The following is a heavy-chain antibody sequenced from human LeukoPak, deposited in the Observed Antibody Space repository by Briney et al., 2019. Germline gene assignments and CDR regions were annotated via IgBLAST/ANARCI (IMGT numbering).Heavy chain of an antibody. CDR1: GFSFRTNP. D-gene: IGHD3-3*02. CDR2: ISPDRT. V-gene: IGHV3-23*01. CDR3: VKEHVDRAFTRSFEI. Sequence: GGSLRLSCADSGFSFRTNPMSWVRQAPGKGLEWVSAISPDRTYYADSVKGRLTISRDNYKNTVDLHINSPRAEDTAIYYCVKEHVDRAFTRSFEIWGQGPWSPSLQ. J-gene: IGHJ3*02.